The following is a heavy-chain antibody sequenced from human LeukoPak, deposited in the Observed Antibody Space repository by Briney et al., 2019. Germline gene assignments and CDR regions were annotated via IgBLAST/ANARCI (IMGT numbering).Heavy chain of an antibody. CDR3: ARGHIAAAGTVWFDP. CDR1: GYTFTSYY. Sequence: ASVKVSCKASGYTFTSYYMHWVRQAPGQGLEWMGIINPSGGSTSYAQKFQGRVTMTRDTSTSTVYMELSSLRSGDTAVYYCARGHIAAAGTVWFDPWGQGTLVTVSS. CDR2: INPSGGST. V-gene: IGHV1-46*01. D-gene: IGHD6-13*01. J-gene: IGHJ5*02.